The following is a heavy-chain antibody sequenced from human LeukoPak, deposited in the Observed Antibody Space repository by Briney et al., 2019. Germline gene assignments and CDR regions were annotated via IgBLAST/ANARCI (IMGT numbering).Heavy chain of an antibody. CDR3: AKDRSNSWAFDY. V-gene: IGHV3-30*01. Sequence: ISYDGSNKYYADSVKGRFTISRDNSKNTLYLQINSLRAEDTAVYYCAKDRSNSWAFDYWGQGTLVTVSS. D-gene: IGHD6-13*01. J-gene: IGHJ4*02. CDR2: ISYDGSNK.